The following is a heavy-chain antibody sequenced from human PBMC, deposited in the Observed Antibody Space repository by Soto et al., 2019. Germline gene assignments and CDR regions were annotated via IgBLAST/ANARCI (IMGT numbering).Heavy chain of an antibody. CDR1: GYTFSSNW. J-gene: IGHJ4*02. CDR2: IYPGDSET. Sequence: GESLKISCQTSGYTFSSNWIGWVRQMPGKGLEWMGIIYPGDSETRYSPSFQGQVTISSDRSLNTAYLQWTSLQASDTAMYYCARHPYSGTYYGAYWGQGTQVTASS. D-gene: IGHD1-26*01. V-gene: IGHV5-51*01. CDR3: ARHPYSGTYYGAY.